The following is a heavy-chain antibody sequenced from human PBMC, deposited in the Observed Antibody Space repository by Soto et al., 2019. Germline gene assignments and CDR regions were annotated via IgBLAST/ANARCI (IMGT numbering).Heavy chain of an antibody. CDR2: LIPIYDEP. V-gene: IGHV1-69*06. CDR3: ARVRDPHLDHYGLDV. J-gene: IGHJ6*02. Sequence: QVQLVQSGAEVKNPGSSVRVSCKTSGFTFNVYGIHWVRQAPGQGLEWMGGLIPIYDEPNYAQKFQGRVIMSADKSAATVYLELNSLRSEDTAVYFCARVRDPHLDHYGLDVWGQGTTVTVSS. CDR1: GFTFNVYG.